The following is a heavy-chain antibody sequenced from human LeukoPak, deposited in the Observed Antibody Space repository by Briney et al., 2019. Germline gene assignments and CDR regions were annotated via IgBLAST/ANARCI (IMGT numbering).Heavy chain of an antibody. CDR2: VFYSGST. D-gene: IGHD1-26*01. Sequence: KSSETPSLTCTVSGGSINNYYWSWIRQPPGKGLEWIGYVFYSGSTNYNPSLKSRVTISVDTSKNQFPLKLTSVTAADTAVYYCARHRGTYSGSYFDYWGQGTLVTVSS. CDR3: ARHRGTYSGSYFDY. CDR1: GGSINNYY. V-gene: IGHV4-59*01. J-gene: IGHJ4*02.